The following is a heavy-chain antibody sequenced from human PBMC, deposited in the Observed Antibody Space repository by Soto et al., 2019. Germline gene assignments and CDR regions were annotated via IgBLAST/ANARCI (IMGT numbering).Heavy chain of an antibody. J-gene: IGHJ4*02. CDR3: ARHGYTYGGSYFDY. Sequence: SQTLSCAASGVTVSSNYMSWVRQAPGKGLEWVSVIYSGGSTYYADSVKGRFTISRDNSKNTLYLQMNSLRAEDTAVYYCARHGYTYGGSYFDYGGQGTVVT. CDR2: IYSGGST. V-gene: IGHV3-66*04. D-gene: IGHD5-18*01. CDR1: GVTVSSNY.